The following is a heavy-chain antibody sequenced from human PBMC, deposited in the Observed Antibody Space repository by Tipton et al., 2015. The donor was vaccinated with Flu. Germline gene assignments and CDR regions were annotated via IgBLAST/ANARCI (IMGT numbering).Heavy chain of an antibody. CDR2: MNTNSGKT. D-gene: IGHD7-27*01. CDR1: GYTFTSYD. V-gene: IGHV1-8*01. J-gene: IGHJ1*01. Sequence: QLVQSGAEVKKPGASVKVSCKASGYTFTSYDINWVRQATGQGLEWMGWMNTNSGKTGYAQKFQGRVTMTRDTSISTAYMELSSLTSEDTAVYYCVRGPPNWGLTDNWGQGTLVTVSS. CDR3: VRGPPNWGLTDN.